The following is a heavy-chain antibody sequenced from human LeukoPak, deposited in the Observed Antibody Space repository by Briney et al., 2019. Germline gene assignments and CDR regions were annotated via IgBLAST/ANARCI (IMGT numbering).Heavy chain of an antibody. CDR3: ARPRVTWEVDH. V-gene: IGHV4-59*08. CDR1: GGSISSYY. D-gene: IGHD1-26*01. CDR2: IYYSGST. Sequence: KPSETLSLTCTVSGGSISSYYWSWIPQPPGKGLEWIGYIYYSGSTNYNPSLKSRVTISVDTSKNQFSLKLSSVTAADTAVYYCARPRVTWEVDHWGQGTLVTVSS. J-gene: IGHJ4*02.